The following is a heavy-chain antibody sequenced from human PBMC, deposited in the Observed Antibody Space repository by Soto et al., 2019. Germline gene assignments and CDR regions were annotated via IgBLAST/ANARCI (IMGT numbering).Heavy chain of an antibody. CDR1: GYSFSAYY. Sequence: GASVKVSCKASGYSFSAYYMHWVRQAPGQGLEWMGRINPNSGATDYAQNFQGWVIMTRDTSISTAYMELSRLRSDDTAVYYCARDGMDVWGPGTTVTVSS. CDR2: INPNSGAT. CDR3: ARDGMDV. J-gene: IGHJ6*02. V-gene: IGHV1-2*04.